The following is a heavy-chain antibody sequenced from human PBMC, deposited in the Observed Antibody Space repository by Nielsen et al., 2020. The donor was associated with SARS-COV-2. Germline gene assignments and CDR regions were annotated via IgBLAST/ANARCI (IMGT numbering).Heavy chain of an antibody. CDR2: ISWNSGSI. Sequence: SLKISCAASGFTFDDYAMHWVRQAPGKGLEWVSGISWNSGSIGYADSVKGRFTISRDNAKNSLYLQMNSLRAEDTALYYCAKENYYDSSGHYGYYFDYWGQGTLVTVSS. CDR1: GFTFDDYA. V-gene: IGHV3-9*01. J-gene: IGHJ4*02. CDR3: AKENYYDSSGHYGYYFDY. D-gene: IGHD3-22*01.